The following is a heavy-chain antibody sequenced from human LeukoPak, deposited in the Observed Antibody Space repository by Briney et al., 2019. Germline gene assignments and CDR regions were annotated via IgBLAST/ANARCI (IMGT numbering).Heavy chain of an antibody. J-gene: IGHJ5*02. CDR2: VFYSGST. CDR3: ARELYYDILTGYSPGDWFDP. V-gene: IGHV4-59*01. CDR1: GGSMSSYY. D-gene: IGHD3-9*01. Sequence: PSETLSLTCTVSGGSMSSYYWSWIRQPPGEGLEWIGYVFYSGSTNYNPSLKSRLTISVDTSQNQFSLKLTSVTAADTAVYYCARELYYDILTGYSPGDWFDPWGQGTLVTVSS.